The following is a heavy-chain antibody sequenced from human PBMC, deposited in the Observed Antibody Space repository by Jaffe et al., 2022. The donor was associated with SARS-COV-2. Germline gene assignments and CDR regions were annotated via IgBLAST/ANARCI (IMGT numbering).Heavy chain of an antibody. J-gene: IGHJ4*02. Sequence: QVQLVESGGGVVQPGRSLRLSCAASGFTFSSYAMHWVRQAPGKGLEWVAVISYDGSNKYYADSVKGRFTISRDNSKNTLYLQMNSLRAEDTAVYYCARLYGSEDWGQGTLVTVSS. CDR1: GFTFSSYA. CDR3: ARLYGSED. V-gene: IGHV3-30*04. CDR2: ISYDGSNK. D-gene: IGHD3-10*01.